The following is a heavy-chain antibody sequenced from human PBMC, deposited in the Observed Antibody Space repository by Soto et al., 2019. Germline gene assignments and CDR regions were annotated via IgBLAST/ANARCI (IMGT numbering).Heavy chain of an antibody. Sequence: QVQLQESGPGVVKLSETLSLTCTVSGGSISPFYWSWVRQPPGKGLEWIGYLYYSGNTNYNSSLKSRVDISVDGSKNQVSLRLTSVTAADTAVYYCARVGGVAARTFDSWGQATVVTVSS. D-gene: IGHD2-15*01. J-gene: IGHJ4*02. CDR2: LYYSGNT. CDR1: GGSISPFY. V-gene: IGHV4-59*01. CDR3: ARVGGVAARTFDS.